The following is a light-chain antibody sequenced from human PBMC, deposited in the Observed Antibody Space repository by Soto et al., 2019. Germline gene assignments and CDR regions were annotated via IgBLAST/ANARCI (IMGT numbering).Light chain of an antibody. CDR1: ASTIGRNY. CDR2: RNS. J-gene: IGLJ1*01. CDR3: AAWDDSLNGGYV. V-gene: IGLV1-47*01. Sequence: QSVLTQSPSASGTPGQRVTISCSGSASTIGRNYVYWYQQLPGTAPKLLIYRNSQRPSGVPDRFSGSKSGTSASLAISGLRSEDEADYYCAAWDDSLNGGYVFGTGTKVTVL.